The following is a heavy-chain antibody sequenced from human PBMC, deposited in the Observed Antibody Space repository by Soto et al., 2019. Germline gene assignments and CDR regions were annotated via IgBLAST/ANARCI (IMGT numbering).Heavy chain of an antibody. CDR2: IYPGDSDT. V-gene: IGHV5-51*01. D-gene: IGHD3-3*01. CDR3: ARLFGDGYKWYYYYGMDV. Sequence: PGESLKISCKGSGYSFTSCWIGWVRQMPGKGLEWMGIIYPGDSDTRYSPSFQGQVTISADKSISTAYLQWSSLKASDTAMYYCARLFGDGYKWYYYYGMDVWGQGTTVTVSS. CDR1: GYSFTSCW. J-gene: IGHJ6*02.